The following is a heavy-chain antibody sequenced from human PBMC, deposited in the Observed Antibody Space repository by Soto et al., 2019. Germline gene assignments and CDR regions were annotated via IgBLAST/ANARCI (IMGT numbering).Heavy chain of an antibody. CDR3: ARGYSIDY. CDR2: IKQSGSET. D-gene: IGHD5-18*01. V-gene: IGHV3-7*03. J-gene: IGHJ4*02. Sequence: PGGSLRLSCAASGFTFSSYWMTWVRQAPGKGLEWVANIKQSGSETYYVDSVKGRFTISRDDAKNALYLQMNTLRAEDTAVYFCARGYSIDYWGQGTLGT. CDR1: GFTFSSYW.